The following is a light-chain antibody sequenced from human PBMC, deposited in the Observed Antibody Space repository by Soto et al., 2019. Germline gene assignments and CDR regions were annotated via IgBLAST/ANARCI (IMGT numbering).Light chain of an antibody. CDR3: RQDLQIRVE. CDR2: LGS. V-gene: IGKV2-28*01. Sequence: DSGMTQFPLSLSVTPGEPASISCRSSQSLLHSNGYNYLDWYVQKPGQSPQLLIYLGSNRASGVPDRFSGSRSGTDFTLKISTVEAEDVGDYYYRQDLQIRVEFGQGNKVEIK. J-gene: IGKJ1*01. CDR1: QSLLHSNGYNY.